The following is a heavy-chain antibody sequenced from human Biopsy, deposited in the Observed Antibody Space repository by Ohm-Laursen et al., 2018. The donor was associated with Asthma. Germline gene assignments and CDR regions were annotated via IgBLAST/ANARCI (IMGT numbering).Heavy chain of an antibody. CDR2: INAGDGNT. CDR1: GYTFIHFA. D-gene: IGHD3-9*01. J-gene: IGHJ3*01. V-gene: IGHV1-3*01. Sequence: ASVKASCKTSGYTFIHFAIHWVRQAPGQRLEWMGWINAGDGNTKYSQKFQGRVTITRDTSASTAYMDLRSLRSEDTAMYYCARTYYDFLTGQVNDAFALWGQGTMVTVSS. CDR3: ARTYYDFLTGQVNDAFAL.